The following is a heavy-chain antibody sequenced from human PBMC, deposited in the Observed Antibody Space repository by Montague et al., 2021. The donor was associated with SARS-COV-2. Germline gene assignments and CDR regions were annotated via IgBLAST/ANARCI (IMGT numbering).Heavy chain of an antibody. CDR2: IYYTGST. CDR1: GGSISSSDHF. V-gene: IGHV4-39*01. CDR3: ARNEEGYGYFDL. D-gene: IGHD1-1*01. Sequence: SETVSLTCTVSGGSISSSDHFWGWIRQPPGKGLEWIGSIYYTGSTFYTPSLKSRVTISVDTSKNEFSLKLISVTATDTAVYYCARNEEGYGYFDLWGRGTLVIVSS. J-gene: IGHJ2*01.